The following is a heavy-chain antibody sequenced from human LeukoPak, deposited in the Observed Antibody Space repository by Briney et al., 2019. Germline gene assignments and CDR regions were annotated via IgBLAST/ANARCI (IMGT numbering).Heavy chain of an antibody. D-gene: IGHD6-6*01. CDR3: ARESSSADAYDS. CDR2: INPNSGAT. J-gene: IGHJ3*01. Sequence: ASVKVSCKASGYTFTAHYIHWVQQAPGQGLEWMGRINPNSGATNYAPKFQGRVTMTRDTSINTAYMELSRLRSDDTAFYYCARESSSADAYDSWGHGTMVTVSS. CDR1: GYTFTAHY. V-gene: IGHV1-2*06.